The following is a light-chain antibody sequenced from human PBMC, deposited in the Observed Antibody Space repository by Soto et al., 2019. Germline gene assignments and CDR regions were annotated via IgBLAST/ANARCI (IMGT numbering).Light chain of an antibody. CDR1: SSDVGGYNY. J-gene: IGLJ1*01. Sequence: QSALTQPPSASGSPGQSVTISCTGTSSDVGGYNYVSWYQQHPGTAPKLMIYEVNKLPSGVPDRFSGSQSGNTSSLTVSGLQAEDEADDYCSSYAGSNRRGLFGSGTKVTVL. CDR2: EVN. CDR3: SSYAGSNRRGL. V-gene: IGLV2-8*01.